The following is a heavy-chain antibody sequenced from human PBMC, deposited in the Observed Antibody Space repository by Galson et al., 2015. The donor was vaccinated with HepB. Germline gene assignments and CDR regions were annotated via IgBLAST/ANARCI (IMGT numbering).Heavy chain of an antibody. J-gene: IGHJ6*02. V-gene: IGHV1-69*04. Sequence: SVKVTCKASGGTFSSYAISWVRQAPGQGLEWMGRIIPILGIANYAQKFQGRVTITADKSTSTAYMELSSLRSEDTAVYYCAREGQHCSSTSCYTGPYYYYGMDVWGQGTTVTVSS. CDR2: IIPILGIA. CDR3: AREGQHCSSTSCYTGPYYYYGMDV. CDR1: GGTFSSYA. D-gene: IGHD2-2*02.